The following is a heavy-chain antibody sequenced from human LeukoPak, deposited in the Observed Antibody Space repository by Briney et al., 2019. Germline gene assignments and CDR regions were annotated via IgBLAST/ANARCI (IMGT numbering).Heavy chain of an antibody. CDR3: ARGGGGWNYVSGDY. CDR1: GFTFSTYW. D-gene: IGHD1-7*01. J-gene: IGHJ4*01. V-gene: IGHV3-74*01. CDR2: IHPDGRTT. Sequence: PGGSLRLSCTASGFTFSTYWMHWVRQAPGKGLVWVSRIHPDGRTTNYADSVKGRFTISRDNSKNTVFLQMDSLIAEDTDVYFCARGGGGWNYVSGDYWGHGALLTVSS.